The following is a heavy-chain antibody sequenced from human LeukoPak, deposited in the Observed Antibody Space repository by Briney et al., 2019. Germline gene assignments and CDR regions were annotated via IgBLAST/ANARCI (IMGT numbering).Heavy chain of an antibody. CDR3: ARVGSGSSYYFDY. J-gene: IGHJ4*02. D-gene: IGHD3-10*01. CDR2: ISYSGST. Sequence: SETLSLTCTVSGGSISNFYWSWIRQPPGKGLEWIGFISYSGSTNYNPSLKSRVTISVDTSKNQFSLKLSSVTAADTAVYYCARVGSGSSYYFDYWGQGTLVTVSS. CDR1: GGSISNFY. V-gene: IGHV4-59*01.